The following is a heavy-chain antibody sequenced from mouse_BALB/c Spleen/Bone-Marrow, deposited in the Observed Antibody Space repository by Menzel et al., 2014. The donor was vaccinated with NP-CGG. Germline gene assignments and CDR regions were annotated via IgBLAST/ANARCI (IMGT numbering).Heavy chain of an antibody. CDR2: ISSGSSTI. CDR1: GFTFSTFG. D-gene: IGHD4-1*01. Sequence: DVKLVESGGVLVQPGGRRKLSCAASGFTFSTFGMHWVRQAPETGLEWVAYISSGSSTIFYADTVKGRFTISRDNPKNALFLQMTSPRSEDTAMYYFPGGGKGGDAGSWGRGTTTT. J-gene: IGHJ2*01. CDR3: PGGGKGGDAGS. V-gene: IGHV5-17*02.